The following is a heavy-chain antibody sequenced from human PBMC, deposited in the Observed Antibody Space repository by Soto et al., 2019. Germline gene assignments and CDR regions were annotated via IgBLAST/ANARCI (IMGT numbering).Heavy chain of an antibody. V-gene: IGHV4-59*01. J-gene: IGHJ4*02. Sequence: PSETLSLTCTVSGGSISSYYWNWIRQSPGKGLEWIASLDYSGTTNYNPSLKSRITTSVDPSKKQFSLKMRSVTAADTAAYYCARDSFPPYSSSSKGFDYWGQGSLVTSPQ. D-gene: IGHD6-6*01. CDR3: ARDSFPPYSSSSKGFDY. CDR1: GGSISSYY. CDR2: LDYSGTT.